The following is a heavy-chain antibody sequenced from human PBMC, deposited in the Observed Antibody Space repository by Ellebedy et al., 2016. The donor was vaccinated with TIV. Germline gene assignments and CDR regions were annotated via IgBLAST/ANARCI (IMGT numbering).Heavy chain of an antibody. CDR1: GGSFSAYC. Sequence: MPSETLSLTCTVSGGSFSAYCWTWIRQPPGKGLEWIGYIYSSGSTKYNPSLKSRVTMSVETSNNQFSLKLSSVTAADTATYYCARSLLWFGELGTDYFDFWGQGTLVTVSS. CDR2: IYSSGST. D-gene: IGHD3-10*01. V-gene: IGHV4-59*01. J-gene: IGHJ4*02. CDR3: ARSLLWFGELGTDYFDF.